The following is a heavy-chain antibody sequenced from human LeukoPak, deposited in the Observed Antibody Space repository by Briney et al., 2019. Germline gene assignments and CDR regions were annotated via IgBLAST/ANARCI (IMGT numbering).Heavy chain of an antibody. CDR1: GFTFSSYW. V-gene: IGHV3-7*01. CDR2: IKEDGSQK. CDR3: ASPGGATDLDY. J-gene: IGHJ4*02. D-gene: IGHD5-12*01. Sequence: GGSLRLSCAASGFTFSSYWMTWVRQAPGKGLEWVANIKEDGSQKYYVDSVKGRFSISRDNAKNSLYLQMNSLRAEDTAVYYCASPGGATDLDYWGQGTLVTVSS.